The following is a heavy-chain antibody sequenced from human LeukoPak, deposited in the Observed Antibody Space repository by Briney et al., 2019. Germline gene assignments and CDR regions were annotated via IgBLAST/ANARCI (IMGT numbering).Heavy chain of an antibody. CDR2: IHYSGST. V-gene: IGHV4-59*01. J-gene: IGHJ4*02. D-gene: IGHD6-13*01. CDR3: ASGGLHSSSWLRR. Sequence: SETLSLTCTVSGGSISSYYWSWIRQPPGKRLEWIGYIHYSGSTNYNPSLKSRVTISVDTSKNQFSLKLSSVTAADTAVYYCASGGLHSSSWLRRWGQGTLVTVSS. CDR1: GGSISSYY.